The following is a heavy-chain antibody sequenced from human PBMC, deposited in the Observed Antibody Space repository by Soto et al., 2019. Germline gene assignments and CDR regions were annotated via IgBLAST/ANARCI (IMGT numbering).Heavy chain of an antibody. Sequence: VQLLESGGGLVQPGGSLRLSCAASGFTFSTYAMSWVRQAPGKGLEWVSAISGRGGDTYYGDSVKGRFTISRDNSKNTVYLQMNSLRAEDTAIYYCAKDPPRNGIWGGYRPVNYWGQGTLVTVSS. CDR1: GFTFSTYA. CDR2: ISGRGGDT. CDR3: AKDPPRNGIWGGYRPVNY. D-gene: IGHD3-16*02. V-gene: IGHV3-23*01. J-gene: IGHJ4*02.